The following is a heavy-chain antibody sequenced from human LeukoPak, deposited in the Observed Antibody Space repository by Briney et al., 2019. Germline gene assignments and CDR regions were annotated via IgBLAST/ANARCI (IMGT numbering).Heavy chain of an antibody. D-gene: IGHD3-9*01. CDR2: IYYSGST. CDR1: GGSFSGYY. Sequence: SSETLSLTCAVYGGSFSGYYWSWIRQPPGKGLEWIGSIYYSGSTYYNPSLKSRVTISVDTSKNQFSLKLSSVTAADTAVYYCASPMGAGNYLSGWGQGTLVTVSS. CDR3: ASPMGAGNYLSG. V-gene: IGHV4-34*01. J-gene: IGHJ4*02.